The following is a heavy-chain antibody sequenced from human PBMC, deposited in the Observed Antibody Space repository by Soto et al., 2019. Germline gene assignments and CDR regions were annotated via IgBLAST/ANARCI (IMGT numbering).Heavy chain of an antibody. Sequence: ASVKVSCKASGYTFTGYYMHWVRQAPGQGLEWMGWINPNSGGTNYAQKFQGRVTMTRDTSISTAYMELSRLRSDDTAVYYCARVESIAAAGTTGGWFDPWGQGTLVTVSS. D-gene: IGHD6-13*01. CDR2: INPNSGGT. CDR1: GYTFTGYY. J-gene: IGHJ5*02. V-gene: IGHV1-2*02. CDR3: ARVESIAAAGTTGGWFDP.